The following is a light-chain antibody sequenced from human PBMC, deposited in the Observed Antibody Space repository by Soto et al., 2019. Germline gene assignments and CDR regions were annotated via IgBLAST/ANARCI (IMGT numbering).Light chain of an antibody. CDR1: QSVSSN. Sequence: EIVLTQSPATLSVSPGERATLSCRASQSVSSNLAWYQQKPGQAPSLLIYGASTRATGIPARFSGSGSGTEFTLTISTLQSEDFAVYYCQQYTHWPPITFGQGTRLEIK. CDR2: GAS. J-gene: IGKJ5*01. CDR3: QQYTHWPPIT. V-gene: IGKV3-15*01.